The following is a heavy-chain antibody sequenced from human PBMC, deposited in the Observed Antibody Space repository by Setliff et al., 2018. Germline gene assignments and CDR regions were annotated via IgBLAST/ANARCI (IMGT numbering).Heavy chain of an antibody. J-gene: IGHJ3*02. CDR2: FNPSSGAT. CDR3: ARDGGGDSDAFDI. D-gene: IGHD3-16*01. V-gene: IGHV1-2*06. Sequence: GASVKVSCKASGYTFTGYYMYWVRQAPGQGLEWMGRFNPSSGATIYAQKFQGRVTMTSDTSISTAYMELGRLRSDDTAVYFCARDGGGDSDAFDIWGQGTMVTVSS. CDR1: GYTFTGYY.